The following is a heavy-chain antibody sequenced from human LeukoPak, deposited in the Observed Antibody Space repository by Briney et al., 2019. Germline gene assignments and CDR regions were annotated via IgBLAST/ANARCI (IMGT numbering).Heavy chain of an antibody. D-gene: IGHD3-10*01. CDR2: INHSGST. CDR1: GGSFSGYY. J-gene: IGHJ3*02. CDR3: ARGERFGELNAFDI. V-gene: IGHV4-34*01. Sequence: SETLSLTCAVYGGSFSGYYWSWIRQPPGKGLEWIGEINHSGSTNYNPSPKSRVTISVDTSKNQFSLKLTSVTAADTAVYYGARGERFGELNAFDIWGQGTLVTVSS.